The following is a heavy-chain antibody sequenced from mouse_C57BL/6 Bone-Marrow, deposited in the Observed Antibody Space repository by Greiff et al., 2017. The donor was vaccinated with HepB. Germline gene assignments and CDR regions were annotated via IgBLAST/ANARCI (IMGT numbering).Heavy chain of an antibody. CDR1: GYAFSSSW. CDR3: ARALITTVVAGNAMDY. V-gene: IGHV1-82*01. J-gene: IGHJ4*01. Sequence: QVQLQQSGPELVKPGASVKISCKASGYAFSSSWMNWVKQRPGKGLEWIGRIYPGDGDTNYNGKFKGKATLTADKSSSTAYMQLSSLTSEDSAVYFCARALITTVVAGNAMDYWGQGTSVTVSS. CDR2: IYPGDGDT. D-gene: IGHD1-1*01.